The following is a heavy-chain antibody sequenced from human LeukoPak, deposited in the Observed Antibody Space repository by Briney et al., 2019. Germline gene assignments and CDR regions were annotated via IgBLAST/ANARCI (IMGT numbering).Heavy chain of an antibody. Sequence: GGSLRLSCAASGFTFSSYSMNWVRQAPGKGLEWVSSISSSSSYIYYADSVKGRFTISRDNVKNSLYLHINSLRAEDTAVYYCVKDNPLDYWGQGTLVIVSS. CDR2: ISSSSSYI. V-gene: IGHV3-21*01. J-gene: IGHJ4*02. CDR1: GFTFSSYS. CDR3: VKDNPLDY. D-gene: IGHD1-14*01.